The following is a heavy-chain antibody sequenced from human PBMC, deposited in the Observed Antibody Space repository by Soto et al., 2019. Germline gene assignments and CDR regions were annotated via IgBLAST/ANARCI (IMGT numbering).Heavy chain of an antibody. J-gene: IGHJ4*02. CDR3: AVDSSPGDY. Sequence: QVQLVQSGAEVKKPGASVKVSCKASGYTFSSYGISWVRQAPGQGLEWMGWISAYNGNTKYAQKIQGRVTMTTDTSTSNAYMETSSLRSDGTGVYYCAVDSSPGDYWGQGTLGSVSS. D-gene: IGHD2-21*01. V-gene: IGHV1-18*01. CDR2: ISAYNGNT. CDR1: GYTFSSYG.